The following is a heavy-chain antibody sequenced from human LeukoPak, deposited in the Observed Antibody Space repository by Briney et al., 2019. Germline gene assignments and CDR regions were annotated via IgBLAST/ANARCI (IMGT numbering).Heavy chain of an antibody. D-gene: IGHD5-12*01. CDR1: GGFFSGYY. V-gene: IGHV4-34*01. CDR3: ARGEWLRSWFGY. Sequence: PSETLSLTCAVYGGFFSGYYWSWIRQPPGKGLEWIGEINHSGSTNYNPSLKSRVTISVDTSKNQFSLKLSSVTAADTAVYYCARGEWLRSWFGYWGQGTLVTVSS. J-gene: IGHJ4*02. CDR2: INHSGST.